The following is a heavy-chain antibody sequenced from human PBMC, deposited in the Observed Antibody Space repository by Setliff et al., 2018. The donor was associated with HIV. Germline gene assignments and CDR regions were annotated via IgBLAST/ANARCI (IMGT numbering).Heavy chain of an antibody. CDR2: IYHGGTT. CDR3: ARVQMAYAAFDV. D-gene: IGHD4-17*01. J-gene: IGHJ3*01. V-gene: IGHV4-38-2*01. CDR1: GYSISSGYY. Sequence: SETLSLTCAVSGYSISSGYYWGWIRQPPGKGLEWIGSIYHGGTTYYNPSLRSRVTLSVDTSKHQFSLKLSSVTAADTAVYYCARVQMAYAAFDVWGQGTMVTVS.